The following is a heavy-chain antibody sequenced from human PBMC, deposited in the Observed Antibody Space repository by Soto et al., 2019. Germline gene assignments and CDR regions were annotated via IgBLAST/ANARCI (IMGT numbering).Heavy chain of an antibody. J-gene: IGHJ6*03. CDR3: ARGPPLGNWNYYYYYMDV. Sequence: PSETLSLTCAVYGGSFRGYYWSWIRQPPGKGLEWIGEINHSGSTNYNPSLKSRVTISVDTSKNQFSLKLSSVTAADTAAYYCARGPPLGNWNYYYYYMDVWGKGTTVTVSS. D-gene: IGHD1-20*01. V-gene: IGHV4-34*01. CDR2: INHSGST. CDR1: GGSFRGYY.